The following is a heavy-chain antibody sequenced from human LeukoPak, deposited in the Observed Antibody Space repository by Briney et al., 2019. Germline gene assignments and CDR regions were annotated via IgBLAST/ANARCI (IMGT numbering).Heavy chain of an antibody. J-gene: IGHJ4*02. CDR3: ARDRHMMTFGGVFDY. D-gene: IGHD3-16*01. V-gene: IGHV3-30*04. CDR2: ISYDGSNK. Sequence: GGSLRLSCAASGFTFSSYAMHWVRQAPGKGLEWVAVISYDGSNKYYADSVKGRFTISRDNSKNTLYLQMNSLRAEDTAVYYCARDRHMMTFGGVFDYWGQGTLVTAPS. CDR1: GFTFSSYA.